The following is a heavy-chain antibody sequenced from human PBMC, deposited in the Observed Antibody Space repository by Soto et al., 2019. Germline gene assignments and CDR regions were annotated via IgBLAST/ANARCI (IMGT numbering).Heavy chain of an antibody. CDR1: GFTFSSYG. Sequence: PGGSLRLSCAASGFTFSSYGMHWVRQAPGKGLEWVAVISYDGSNKYYADSVKGRFTISRDNSKNTLYLQMNSLRAEDTAVYYCAKSDNSWYYYYGMDVWGQGTTVTVSS. CDR2: ISYDGSNK. J-gene: IGHJ6*02. V-gene: IGHV3-30*18. D-gene: IGHD1-20*01. CDR3: AKSDNSWYYYYGMDV.